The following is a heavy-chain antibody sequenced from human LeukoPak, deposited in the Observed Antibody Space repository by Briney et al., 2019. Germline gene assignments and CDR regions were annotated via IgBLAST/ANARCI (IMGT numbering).Heavy chain of an antibody. J-gene: IGHJ2*01. CDR1: GFTFSSYW. CDR2: INSDGSTT. V-gene: IGHV3-74*01. CDR3: ARVTAGVVAAKDWYFDL. Sequence: PGGSLRLSCASSGFTFSSYWMHWVRQAPGKGLVWVSRINSDGSTTTYADSVRGRFTISRDNAKNTLYLQMNSLRAEDTAVYYCARVTAGVVAAKDWYFDLWGRGTLVTVSP. D-gene: IGHD2-15*01.